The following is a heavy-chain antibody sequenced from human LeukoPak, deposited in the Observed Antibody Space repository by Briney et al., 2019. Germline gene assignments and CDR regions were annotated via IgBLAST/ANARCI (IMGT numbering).Heavy chain of an antibody. Sequence: GRSLRLSCAASGFTFSSYGMHWVRQAPGKGLEWVAVIWYDGSNKYYADSVKGRFTISRDNSKNTLYLQMNSLRAEDTAVYYCARDGGYSGYDSRLDYWGRGTLVTVSS. CDR2: IWYDGSNK. CDR1: GFTFSSYG. CDR3: ARDGGYSGYDSRLDY. D-gene: IGHD5-12*01. V-gene: IGHV3-33*01. J-gene: IGHJ4*02.